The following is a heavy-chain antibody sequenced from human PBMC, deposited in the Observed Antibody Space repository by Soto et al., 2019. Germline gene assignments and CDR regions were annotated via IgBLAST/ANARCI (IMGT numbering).Heavy chain of an antibody. CDR1: GGSISTYY. J-gene: IGHJ4*02. V-gene: IGHV4-59*01. CDR2: IYYSGST. Sequence: SSETLSLTCTVSGGSISTYYWSWIRQPPGKGLEWIGYIYYSGSTNYNPSLKSLVTISVDTSKNQFSLKLSSVTAADTAVYYCARATRDYFDYWGQGTLVTVSS. CDR3: ARATRDYFDY.